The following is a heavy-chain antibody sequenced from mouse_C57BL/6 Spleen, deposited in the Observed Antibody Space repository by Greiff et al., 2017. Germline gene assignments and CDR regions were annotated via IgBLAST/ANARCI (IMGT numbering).Heavy chain of an antibody. D-gene: IGHD2-3*01. Sequence: EVQGVESGGDLVKTGGSLKLSCAATGFTFSSYGMSWVRQTPDKRLEWVATISSGGSYTYSPDSVTGRFTISRYNAKNTLYLQMSSLKSEDTAMYYCARHDGYYFDYWGQGTTLTFSS. CDR3: ARHDGYYFDY. CDR1: GFTFSSYG. V-gene: IGHV5-6*01. CDR2: ISSGGSYT. J-gene: IGHJ2*01.